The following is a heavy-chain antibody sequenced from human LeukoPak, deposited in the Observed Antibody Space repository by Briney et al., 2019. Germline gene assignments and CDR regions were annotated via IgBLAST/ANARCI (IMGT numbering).Heavy chain of an antibody. V-gene: IGHV3-74*01. D-gene: IGHD2-2*01. CDR3: ARAGRQCSSTSCYVYYYGMDV. J-gene: IGHJ6*02. Sequence: GGSLRLSCVASGFTFSSYWMHWVRQAPGKGLVWVSRVNSDGSSTNYAASVKGRFTISRDNAKNTLYLQMNSLRAEDMAVYYCARAGRQCSSTSCYVYYYGMDVWGQGTTVTVSS. CDR2: VNSDGSST. CDR1: GFTFSSYW.